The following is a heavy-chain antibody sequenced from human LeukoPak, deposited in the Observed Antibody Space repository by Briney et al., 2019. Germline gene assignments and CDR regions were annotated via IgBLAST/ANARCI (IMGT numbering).Heavy chain of an antibody. Sequence: SETLSLTCTVSGYSISSGYYWGWIRQPPGKGLGWIGSIYHSGSTYYNPSLKSRVTISVDTSKHQFSLKLSSVTAADTAVYYCARLGAYYYGSGIKKYYFDYWGQGTLATVSS. CDR2: IYHSGST. V-gene: IGHV4-38-2*02. CDR1: GYSISSGYY. CDR3: ARLGAYYYGSGIKKYYFDY. D-gene: IGHD3-10*01. J-gene: IGHJ4*02.